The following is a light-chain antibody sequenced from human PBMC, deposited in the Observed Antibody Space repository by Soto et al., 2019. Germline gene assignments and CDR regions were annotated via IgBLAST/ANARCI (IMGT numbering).Light chain of an antibody. CDR2: GAT. CDR1: QDIRSS. J-gene: IGKJ4*01. CDR3: QQDSSWPLT. Sequence: EIVMTQSPATLSVSPGERVTLSCRASQDIRSSLAWYQQKPGQAPRLLIYGATIRATGVPATFSGSGSGTDFNLSISSLQPEHLGVYYCQQDSSWPLTFGVGTKVEIK. V-gene: IGKV3-15*01.